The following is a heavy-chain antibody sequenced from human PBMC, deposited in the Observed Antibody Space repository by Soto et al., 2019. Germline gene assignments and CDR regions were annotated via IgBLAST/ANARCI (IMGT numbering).Heavy chain of an antibody. CDR2: INHSGST. V-gene: IGHV4-34*01. CDR1: GGSFSGYY. J-gene: IGHJ4*01. D-gene: IGHD3-22*01. CDR3: ARGREYYDSSGYYVDY. Sequence: SETLSLTCAVYGGSFSGYYWSWIRQPPGKGLEWIGEINHSGSTNYNPSLKSRVTISVDTSKNQFSLKLSSVTAADTAVYYCARGREYYDSSGYYVDYW.